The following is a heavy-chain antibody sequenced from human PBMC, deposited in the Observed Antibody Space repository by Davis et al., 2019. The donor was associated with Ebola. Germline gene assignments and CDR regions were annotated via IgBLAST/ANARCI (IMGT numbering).Heavy chain of an antibody. D-gene: IGHD1-26*01. J-gene: IGHJ4*02. CDR3: TSTGIVGATFADY. CDR1: GFTFSGSA. CDR2: IRSKPNNYAT. Sequence: GESLKISCAASGFTFSGSAMHWVRQASGKGLEWVGRIRSKPNNYATAYAASVKGRFTISRDDSQNTAYLQMNSLKTEDTAVYYCTSTGIVGATFADYWGQGTLVTVSS. V-gene: IGHV3-73*01.